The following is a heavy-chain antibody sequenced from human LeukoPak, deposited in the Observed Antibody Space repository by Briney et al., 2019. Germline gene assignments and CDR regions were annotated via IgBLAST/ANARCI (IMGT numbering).Heavy chain of an antibody. J-gene: IGHJ4*02. CDR1: GFTFSSYA. D-gene: IGHD1-26*01. CDR2: ISYDGSNK. Sequence: GGSLRLSCAASGFTFSSYAMHWVRQAPGKGLEWVAVISYDGSNKYYADSVKGRFTISRDNSKNTLYLQMNSLRAEDTAVYYCARDTQVGSYYFDYWGQGTLVTVSS. V-gene: IGHV3-30-3*01. CDR3: ARDTQVGSYYFDY.